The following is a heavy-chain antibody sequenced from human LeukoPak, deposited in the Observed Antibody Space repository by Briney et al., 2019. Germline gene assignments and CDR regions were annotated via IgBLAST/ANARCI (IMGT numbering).Heavy chain of an antibody. CDR1: GYTFTSYG. CDR2: ISAHNGNT. CDR3: ARDNRYSSSWYGHPDFDY. J-gene: IGHJ4*02. V-gene: IGHV1-18*01. D-gene: IGHD6-13*01. Sequence: ASVKVSCKASGYTFTSYGISWVRQAPGQGLEWMGWISAHNGNTNYAQKLQGRVTMTTDTSTSTAYMELRSLRSDDTAVYYCARDNRYSSSWYGHPDFDYWGQGTLVTVSS.